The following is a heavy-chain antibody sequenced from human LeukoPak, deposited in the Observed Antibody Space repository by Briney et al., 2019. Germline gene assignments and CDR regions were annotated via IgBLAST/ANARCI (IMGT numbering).Heavy chain of an antibody. Sequence: SETLSLTCTVSGGSISSYYWSWIRQPAGKGLEWIGRIYTSGSTNYNPSLKSRVTMSVDTSKNQFSLKLSSVTVADTAVYYCARDLGSNYYDSSGYVSSNWFDPWGQGTLVTVSS. CDR3: ARDLGSNYYDSSGYVSSNWFDP. D-gene: IGHD3-22*01. CDR2: IYTSGST. J-gene: IGHJ5*02. V-gene: IGHV4-4*07. CDR1: GGSISSYY.